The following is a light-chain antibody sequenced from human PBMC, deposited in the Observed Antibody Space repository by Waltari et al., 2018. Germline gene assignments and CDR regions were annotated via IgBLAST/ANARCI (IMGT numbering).Light chain of an antibody. CDR2: STY. CDR3: QQYDGIVVT. V-gene: IGKV3-20*01. Sequence: EVVVTQSPGGLSFSPEGRATIPCRAGKTVSTIALSWYQQKPGQAPRVLIYSTYNRATGIPDRFSGSGSGTDFTLTINRLEPEDFAMYYCQQYDGIVVTFGGGTKVEI. CDR1: KTVSTIA. J-gene: IGKJ4*01.